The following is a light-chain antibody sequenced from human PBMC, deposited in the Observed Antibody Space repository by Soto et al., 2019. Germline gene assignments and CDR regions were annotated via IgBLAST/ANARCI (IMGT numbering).Light chain of an antibody. V-gene: IGKV3-20*01. CDR3: QQYGSSPVT. J-gene: IGKJ5*01. CDR2: GAS. Sequence: EVVLTKYPGTLSLSPGERATLSCRSSQSVSSIYLAWYQQKPGQAPRLLIYGASSRATGIPDRFSGSGSGTDFTLTISRLEPEDFAVYYCQQYGSSPVTFGQGTRLEI. CDR1: QSVSSIY.